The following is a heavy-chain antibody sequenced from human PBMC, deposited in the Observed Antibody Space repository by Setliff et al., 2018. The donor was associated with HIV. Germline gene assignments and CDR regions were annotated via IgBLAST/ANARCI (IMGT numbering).Heavy chain of an antibody. CDR3: ARDRIEVLADSPHDVFDI. CDR2: VHNSAGS. Sequence: SETLSLTCAVSGDSVSGYYWSWIRQPAGRGLEWIGRVHNSAGSNYNPSLRGRVTMSVDTAKNQLSLKLTAVSAADTAVYYCARDRIEVLADSPHDVFDIWGRGIMVTVSS. CDR1: GDSVSGYY. V-gene: IGHV4-4*07. D-gene: IGHD3-22*01. J-gene: IGHJ3*02.